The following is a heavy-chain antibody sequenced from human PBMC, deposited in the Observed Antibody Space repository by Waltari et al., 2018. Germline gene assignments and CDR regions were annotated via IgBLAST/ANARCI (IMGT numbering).Heavy chain of an antibody. CDR1: GFTFSSYW. J-gene: IGHJ5*01. CDR2: IKQDGSEK. D-gene: IGHD3-3*01. CDR3: ARGTTIFGVVITDS. V-gene: IGHV3-7*01. Sequence: EVQLVESGGGLVQPGGSLRLSCAASGFTFSSYWMSWVRQAPGKGLEWVANIKQDGSEKYYVDSVKGRFTISRDNAKNSLYLQMNSLRAEDTAVYYCARGTTIFGVVITDSWGQGTLVTVSS.